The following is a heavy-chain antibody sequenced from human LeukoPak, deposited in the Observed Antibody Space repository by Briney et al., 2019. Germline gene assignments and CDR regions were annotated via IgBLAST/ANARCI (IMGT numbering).Heavy chain of an antibody. CDR1: GGSISPYS. CDR3: ARVRRGRFKNDAFDI. Sequence: SETLSLTCTVSGGSISPYSWSWIRQPPGKGLEWIDFIYYRGSTNYNPSLKSRVTISVDTSKNQFSLKLSSVTAADTAVYYCARVRRGRFKNDAFDIWGQGTMVTVSS. D-gene: IGHD3-10*01. CDR2: IYYRGST. V-gene: IGHV4-59*08. J-gene: IGHJ3*02.